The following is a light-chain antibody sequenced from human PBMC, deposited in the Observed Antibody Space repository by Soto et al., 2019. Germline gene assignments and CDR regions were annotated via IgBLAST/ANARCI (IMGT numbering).Light chain of an antibody. CDR3: QQRSNWPST. CDR2: DAS. J-gene: IGKJ5*01. CDR1: QSVSSN. V-gene: IGKV3-11*01. Sequence: EIVMTQSPVTLSVSPGERATLSCRASQSVSSNLAWYQQKPGQAPRLLIYDASNRATGIPARFSGSGSGTDFTLTISSLEPEDFAVYYCQQRSNWPSTFGQGTRLEIK.